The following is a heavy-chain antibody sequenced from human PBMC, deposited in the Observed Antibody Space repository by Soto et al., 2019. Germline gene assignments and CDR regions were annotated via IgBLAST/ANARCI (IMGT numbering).Heavy chain of an antibody. Sequence: SETLSLTCSVSGGSISSYFWSWIRQPPGKGLEWIGYIYYSGSTNFNPSLKSRVTISVDRSKNQFSLKLSSVTAADTAVYYCARATSRDGYNLLDYWGQGTLVTVSS. CDR2: IYYSGST. J-gene: IGHJ4*02. CDR3: ARATSRDGYNLLDY. V-gene: IGHV4-59*12. D-gene: IGHD5-12*01. CDR1: GGSISSYF.